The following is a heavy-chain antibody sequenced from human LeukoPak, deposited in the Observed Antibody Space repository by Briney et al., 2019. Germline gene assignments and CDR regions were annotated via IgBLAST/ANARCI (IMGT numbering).Heavy chain of an antibody. CDR1: GYNFVNNW. CDR3: ARLDDYGDYGYYYGMDV. CDR2: IDPSDSYT. Sequence: GESLKISCQGSGYNFVNNWIGWVRQLPGKGLEWMGRIDPSDSYTNYSPSFQGHVTISADKSISTAYLQWSSLKASDTAMYYCARLDDYGDYGYYYGMDVWGQGTTVTVSS. V-gene: IGHV5-10-1*01. D-gene: IGHD4-17*01. J-gene: IGHJ6*02.